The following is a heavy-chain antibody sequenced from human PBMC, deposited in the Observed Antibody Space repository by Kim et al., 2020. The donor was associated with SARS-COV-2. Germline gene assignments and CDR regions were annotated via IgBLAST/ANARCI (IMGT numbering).Heavy chain of an antibody. CDR3: ARGRYSSAYSAVGV. Sequence: GGSLRLSCATSGFTFSSYALTWVRQAPGKGLEWVSGISGSGNNTYYAGSVKGRFTISRDNSKNTLYLQMNTLRAEDTALYYCARGRYSSAYSAVGVWGQGTTVTVTS. J-gene: IGHJ6*02. CDR2: ISGSGNNT. V-gene: IGHV3-23*01. D-gene: IGHD5-18*01. CDR1: GFTFSSYA.